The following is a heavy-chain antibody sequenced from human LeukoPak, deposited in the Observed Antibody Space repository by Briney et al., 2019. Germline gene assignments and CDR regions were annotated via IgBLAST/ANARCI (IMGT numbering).Heavy chain of an antibody. J-gene: IGHJ4*02. CDR2: ISGSGGST. CDR3: ANAHTGSYLTYFAY. D-gene: IGHD1-26*01. CDR1: GFTFSSYT. V-gene: IGHV3-23*01. Sequence: GGSLRLSCAASGFTFSSYTMNWVRQAPGKGLEWVSAISGSGGSTYSADSVKGRFTISRDNSKNTLYLQMDSLRAEDTAVYYCANAHTGSYLTYFAYWGQGTLVTVSS.